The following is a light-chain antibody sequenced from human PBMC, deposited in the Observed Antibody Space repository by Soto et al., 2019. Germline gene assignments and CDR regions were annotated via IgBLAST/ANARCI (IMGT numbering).Light chain of an antibody. J-gene: IGKJ5*01. CDR3: QHYDHLPIT. CDR2: DAS. Sequence: DIQMTQSPSSLSASVGDRVTITCQASQDITHYLNWYQQKPGKAPRLLLYDASSLETGVPSRFSGSGSGTDFTFTISSLQPEDIATYYCQHYDHLPITFGQGTRLEIK. CDR1: QDITHY. V-gene: IGKV1-33*01.